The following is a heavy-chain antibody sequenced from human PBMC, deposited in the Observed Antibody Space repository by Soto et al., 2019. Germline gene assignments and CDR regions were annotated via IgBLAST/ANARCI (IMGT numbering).Heavy chain of an antibody. J-gene: IGHJ1*01. CDR2: IYYSGST. CDR3: ARGHPDDRGYFQH. D-gene: IGHD3-22*01. V-gene: IGHV4-31*03. CDR1: GGSISSGGYY. Sequence: SETLSLTCTVSGGSISSGGYYWSWIRQHPGKGPEWIGYIYYSGSTYYNPSLKSRVTISGDTSKNQFSLKLSSVTAADTAVYYCARGHPDDRGYFQHWGQGTLVTVSS.